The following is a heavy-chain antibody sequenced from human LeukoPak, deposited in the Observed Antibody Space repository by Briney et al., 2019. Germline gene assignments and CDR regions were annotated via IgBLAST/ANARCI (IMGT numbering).Heavy chain of an antibody. CDR3: ARQSVATTKFDY. CDR2: INPSGGST. D-gene: IGHD5-12*01. CDR1: GYTFTSYY. J-gene: IGHJ4*02. Sequence: ASVKVSCKASGYTFTSYYTHWVRQAPGQGLEWMGIINPSGGSTSYAQKFQGRVTMTRDTSTSTVYMELSSLRSGATAVYYCARQSVATTKFDYWGQGTLVTVSS. V-gene: IGHV1-46*01.